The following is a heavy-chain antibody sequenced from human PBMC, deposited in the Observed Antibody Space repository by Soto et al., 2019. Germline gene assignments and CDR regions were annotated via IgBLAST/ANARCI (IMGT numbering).Heavy chain of an antibody. CDR2: IYYSGST. D-gene: IGHD2-2*01. J-gene: IGHJ6*02. CDR1: GASISNYY. CDR3: ARVPIVVVPATATYYYGLDV. V-gene: IGHV4-59*01. Sequence: SETLSLSCTVSGASISNYYLSWIRQPPGKGLEWIGHIYYSGSTNYNPSLKSRLTLSVDTSKSQFSLELSSVSAADTAVYYCARVPIVVVPATATYYYGLDVWGQGTTVTVSS.